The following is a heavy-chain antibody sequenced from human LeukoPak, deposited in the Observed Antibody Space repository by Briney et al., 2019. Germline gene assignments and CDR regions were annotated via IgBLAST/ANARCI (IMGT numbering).Heavy chain of an antibody. CDR3: ARDRGYYYDY. J-gene: IGHJ4*02. CDR2: ISTSSTTI. CDR1: GFTFSSHS. D-gene: IGHD3-10*01. Sequence: GGSLRLSCAASGFTFSSHSMNWVRQAPGKGLEWVSYISTSSTTIYYADSVKGRYTISRDNAKNSLYLQMNSLRDEDTAVYYCARDRGYYYDYWGQGTLVTVSS. V-gene: IGHV3-48*02.